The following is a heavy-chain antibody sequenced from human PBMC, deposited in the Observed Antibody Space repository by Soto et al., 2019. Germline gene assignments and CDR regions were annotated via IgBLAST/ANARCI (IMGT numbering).Heavy chain of an antibody. CDR2: IWYDGSNK. CDR1: GFTFSSYG. V-gene: IGHV3-33*01. D-gene: IGHD6-19*01. Sequence: GGSLRLSCAASGFTFSSYGMHWVRQAPGKGLEWVAVIWYDGSNKYYADSVKGRFTISRDNSKNTLYLQMNSLRAEDTAVYYCARDGGGWYQMGNWFDPWGQGTLVTVSS. CDR3: ARDGGGWYQMGNWFDP. J-gene: IGHJ5*02.